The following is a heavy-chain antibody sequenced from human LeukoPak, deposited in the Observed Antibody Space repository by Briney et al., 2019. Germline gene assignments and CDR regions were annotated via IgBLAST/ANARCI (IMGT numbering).Heavy chain of an antibody. D-gene: IGHD3-10*01. CDR3: ARDYYGSGRPIYYYYMDV. CDR2: ISAYNGNT. J-gene: IGHJ6*03. Sequence: ASVKVSCKASGYTFTSYGTSWVRQAPGQGLEWMGWISAYNGNTNYAQKLQGRVTMTTDTSTSTAYMELRSLRSDDTAVYYCARDYYGSGRPIYYYYMDVWGKGTTVTVSS. CDR1: GYTFTSYG. V-gene: IGHV1-18*01.